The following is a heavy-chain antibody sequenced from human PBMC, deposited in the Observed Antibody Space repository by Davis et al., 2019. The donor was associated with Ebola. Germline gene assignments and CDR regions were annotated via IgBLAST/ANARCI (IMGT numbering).Heavy chain of an antibody. Sequence: SAKGRFTISRDNAKNSLYLQMSSLRAEDTAVYYCASLWDSSGWYYFDYWGQGTLVTVSS. CDR3: ASLWDSSGWYYFDY. J-gene: IGHJ4*02. D-gene: IGHD6-19*01. V-gene: IGHV3-21*01.